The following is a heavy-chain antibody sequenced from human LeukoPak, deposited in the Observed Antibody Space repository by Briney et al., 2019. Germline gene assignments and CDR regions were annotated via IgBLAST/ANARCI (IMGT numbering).Heavy chain of an antibody. J-gene: IGHJ4*02. CDR2: ISYDGSNK. V-gene: IGHV3-30*03. D-gene: IGHD2-21*01. CDR1: GFTFSSYG. Sequence: PGGSLRLSCAASGFTFSSYGMHWVRQAPGKGLEWVAVISYDGSNKYYADSVKGRFTISRDNSKNTLYLQMNSLRAEDMAVYYCAREIPRAGRWVYFCYWGQGTLVTVSS. CDR3: AREIPRAGRWVYFCY.